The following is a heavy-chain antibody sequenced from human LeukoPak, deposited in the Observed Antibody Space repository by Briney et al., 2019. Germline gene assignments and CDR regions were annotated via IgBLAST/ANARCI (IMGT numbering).Heavy chain of an antibody. CDR1: GGSITSNIYY. D-gene: IGHD4-11*01. J-gene: IGHJ5*02. CDR2: IYYSGST. Sequence: SETLSLTCTVSGGSITSNIYYWGWIRQPPGKGLEWIGTIYYSGSTYYSPPLKSRVTVSVDTSKNQFSLKLNSVTAADTAVYYCPLYSSSYNWFDPWGQGILVTVSS. CDR3: PLYSSSYNWFDP. V-gene: IGHV4-39*01.